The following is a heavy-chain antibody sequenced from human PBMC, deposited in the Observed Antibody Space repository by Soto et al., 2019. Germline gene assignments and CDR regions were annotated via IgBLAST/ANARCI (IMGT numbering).Heavy chain of an antibody. D-gene: IGHD1-26*01. CDR2: INPSGGST. CDR3: ARGRDPYSGSYYFDY. J-gene: IGHJ4*02. V-gene: IGHV1-46*03. Sequence: QVQLVQSGAEVKKPGASVKVSCKASGYTFTSYYMHWVRQAPGQGLEWMGIINPSGGSTSYAQKFQGRVTITRDTSTSTVYMELSSLRSEDTVVYYCARGRDPYSGSYYFDYWGQGTLVTVSS. CDR1: GYTFTSYY.